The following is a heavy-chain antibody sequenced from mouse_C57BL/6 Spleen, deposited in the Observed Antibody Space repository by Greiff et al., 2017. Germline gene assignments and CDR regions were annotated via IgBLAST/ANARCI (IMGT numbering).Heavy chain of an antibody. J-gene: IGHJ3*01. CDR1: GYAFTNYL. V-gene: IGHV1-54*01. CDR2: INPGSGGT. CDR3: ARGHGNFWFAY. D-gene: IGHD2-1*01. Sequence: QVQLKESGAELVRPGTSVKVSCKASGYAFTNYLIEWVKQRPGQGLEWIGVINPGSGGTNYNEKFKGKATLTADKSSSTAYMQLSSLTSEDSAVYFCARGHGNFWFAYWGQGTLVTVSA.